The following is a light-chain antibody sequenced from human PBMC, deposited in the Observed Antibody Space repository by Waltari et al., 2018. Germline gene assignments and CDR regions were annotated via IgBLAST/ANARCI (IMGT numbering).Light chain of an antibody. CDR1: QSVSSY. Sequence: EIVLTQSPDTLSLSPGDRATLSCRASQSVSSYLAWYQQKPGQAPRLLIYDASNRATGTPARFSGSGSGTDFTLTSSSLEPEDFAVYYCQQRSNWPTFGQGTKVEIK. V-gene: IGKV3-11*01. CDR2: DAS. CDR3: QQRSNWPT. J-gene: IGKJ1*01.